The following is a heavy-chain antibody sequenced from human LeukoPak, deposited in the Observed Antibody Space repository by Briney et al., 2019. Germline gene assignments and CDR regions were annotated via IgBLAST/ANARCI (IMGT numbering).Heavy chain of an antibody. CDR1: GFTFTSSA. V-gene: IGHV1-58*02. J-gene: IGHJ3*02. CDR2: IVVGSGNT. Sequence: SVKVSCKASGFTFTSSAMQWVRQARGQRLEWIGWIVVGSGNTNYAQKFQERVTITRDMSTSTAYMELSSLGSEDTAVYYCAADRVGSLAFDIWGQGTMVTVSS. CDR3: AADRVGSLAFDI. D-gene: IGHD1-26*01.